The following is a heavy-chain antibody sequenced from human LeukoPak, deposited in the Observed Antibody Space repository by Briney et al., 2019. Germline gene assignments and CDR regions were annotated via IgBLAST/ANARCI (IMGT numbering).Heavy chain of an antibody. CDR1: GYTFTSYD. J-gene: IGHJ5*02. CDR3: ARGGREVVAATRRPHNHNWFDP. D-gene: IGHD2-15*01. CDR2: MNPNSGNT. Sequence: GASVKVSCKASGYTFTSYDINWVRQATGQGLEWMGWMNPNSGNTGYAQKFQGRVTMTRNTSISTAYMELSSLRSEDTAVYYCARGGREVVAATRRPHNHNWFDPWGQGTLVTVSS. V-gene: IGHV1-8*02.